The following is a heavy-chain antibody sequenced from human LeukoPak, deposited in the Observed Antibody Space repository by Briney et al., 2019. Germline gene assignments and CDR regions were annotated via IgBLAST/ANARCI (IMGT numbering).Heavy chain of an antibody. CDR1: GFTFSSYA. CDR2: ISYDGSNK. Sequence: GRSLRLSCAASGFTFSSYAMHWVRQGPGKGLEWVAVISYDGSNKYYADSVKGRFTISRDNSKNTLYLQMNSLRAEDTAVYYCARAPYYDILTGFDYWGQGTLVTVSS. D-gene: IGHD3-9*01. CDR3: ARAPYYDILTGFDY. V-gene: IGHV3-30-3*01. J-gene: IGHJ4*02.